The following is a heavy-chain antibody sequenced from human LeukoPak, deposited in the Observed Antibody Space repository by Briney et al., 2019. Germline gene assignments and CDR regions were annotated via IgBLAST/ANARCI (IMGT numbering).Heavy chain of an antibody. D-gene: IGHD5-24*01. CDR1: GFTFSNAW. J-gene: IGHJ4*02. V-gene: IGHV3-7*04. CDR2: IRYDGSGK. CDR3: ARGPPVEVASREGLYFDY. Sequence: GGSLRLSCAASGFTFSNAWMSWVRQAPGKGLEWVASIRYDGSGKYYVESVKGRLTISRDDAKNSLFLQMNSLRVEDMAVYYCARGPPVEVASREGLYFDYWGQGTLVTVSS.